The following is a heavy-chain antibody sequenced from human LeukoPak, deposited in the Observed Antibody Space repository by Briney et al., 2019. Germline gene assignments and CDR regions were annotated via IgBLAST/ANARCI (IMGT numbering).Heavy chain of an antibody. V-gene: IGHV3-23*01. D-gene: IGHD3-3*01. CDR3: VKSSYDFWSGYSY. CDR1: GFTLSSYA. Sequence: PGGSLRLSCAASGFTLSSYAMSWVRQAPGKGLQWVSAISDSGGTTSYVDSVKGRFTISRDNSKNTLFLQMNSLRAEDTAAYYCVKSSYDFWSGYSYWGQGTLVTVSS. J-gene: IGHJ4*02. CDR2: ISDSGGTT.